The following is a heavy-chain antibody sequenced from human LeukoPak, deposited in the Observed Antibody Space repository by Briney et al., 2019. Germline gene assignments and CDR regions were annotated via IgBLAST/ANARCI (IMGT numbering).Heavy chain of an antibody. D-gene: IGHD5-18*01. V-gene: IGHV3-53*01. CDR3: ARESGYSYGLAGFFDY. CDR2: IYSDGRI. J-gene: IGHJ4*02. Sequence: PGGSLRLSCAASGFTVSSNYMSWVRQAPGKGVERVSVIYSDGRIHNTDSVKGRFTISRDESKNTLYLQMNSLRAEDTAVYYCARESGYSYGLAGFFDYWGQGTLVTVSS. CDR1: GFTVSSNY.